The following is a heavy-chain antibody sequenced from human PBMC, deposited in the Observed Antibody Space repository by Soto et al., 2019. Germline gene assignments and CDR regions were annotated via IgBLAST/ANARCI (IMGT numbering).Heavy chain of an antibody. CDR1: GFTFSDYG. CDR2: IWYDGSRE. CDR3: ARVGVGDCLIYFDY. V-gene: IGHV3-33*01. Sequence: QVQLVESGGGVVQPGRSLRLSCAASGFTFSDYGMYWVRQAPGKGLEWVAMIWYDGSREHYPDSVKGRLTVSRDNSNNTLYLQMNSLRAEDTAVYYCARVGVGDCLIYFDYWGRGTLVTVSS. J-gene: IGHJ4*02. D-gene: IGHD2-21*02.